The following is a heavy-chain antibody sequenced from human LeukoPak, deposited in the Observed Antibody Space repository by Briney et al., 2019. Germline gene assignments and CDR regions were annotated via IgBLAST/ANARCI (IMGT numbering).Heavy chain of an antibody. Sequence: GGSLRLSCAASGNYWMHWVRQAPGKGLEWVSGISGSGGSTYYADSVKGRFTISRDISKNTLYVQMNSLRAEDAAVYYCAKDKGWGYSSYDYYGMDVWGQGTTVTVSS. J-gene: IGHJ6*02. CDR3: AKDKGWGYSSYDYYGMDV. CDR1: GNYW. V-gene: IGHV3-23*01. D-gene: IGHD1-26*01. CDR2: ISGSGGST.